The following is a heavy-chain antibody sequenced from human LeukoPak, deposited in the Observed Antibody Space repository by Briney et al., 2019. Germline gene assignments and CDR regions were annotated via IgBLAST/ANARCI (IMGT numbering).Heavy chain of an antibody. J-gene: IGHJ5*02. V-gene: IGHV4-39*01. CDR1: GGSISSGSYY. CDR2: IYHSGST. D-gene: IGHD6-13*01. CDR3: ARQYSTNWYDDRGWFDP. Sequence: NSSQTLSLTCTVSGGSISSGSYYWSWIRQPPGKGLQWIGSIYHSGSTSYNPSLKSRVTISVDTSKNQFSLKLSSVTAADTAFYYCARQYSTNWYDDRGWFDPWGQGTLVTVSS.